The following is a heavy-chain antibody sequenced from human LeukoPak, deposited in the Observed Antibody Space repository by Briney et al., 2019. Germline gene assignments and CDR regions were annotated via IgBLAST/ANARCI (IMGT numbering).Heavy chain of an antibody. CDR2: IIPIFGTA. CDR1: GGTFSSYA. J-gene: IGHJ6*03. D-gene: IGHD2-2*01. CDR3: ARGRKGYCSSTSCYSTYYYYYYMDV. Sequence: SVKVSCKASGGTFSSYAISWVRQAPGQGLEWMGGIIPIFGTANYAQKFQGRVTITADKSTSTAYMELSSLRSEDTAVYCCARGRKGYCSSTSCYSTYYYYYYMDVWGKGITVTVSS. V-gene: IGHV1-69*06.